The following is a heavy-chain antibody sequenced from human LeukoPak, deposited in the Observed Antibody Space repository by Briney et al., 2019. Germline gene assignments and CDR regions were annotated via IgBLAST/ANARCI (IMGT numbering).Heavy chain of an antibody. J-gene: IGHJ4*02. CDR3: ARGFHRYSYDSGAYSIY. Sequence: GGSLRLSCAASGFSRNTFGMHWVRQAPGKGLEWVANIKQDGSEKYYVDSVKGRFTISRDNAKNSLFLQMNSLRAEDTAVYYCARGFHRYSYDSGAYSIYWGQGTLVTVSS. CDR1: GFSRNTFG. CDR2: IKQDGSEK. D-gene: IGHD3-22*01. V-gene: IGHV3-7*01.